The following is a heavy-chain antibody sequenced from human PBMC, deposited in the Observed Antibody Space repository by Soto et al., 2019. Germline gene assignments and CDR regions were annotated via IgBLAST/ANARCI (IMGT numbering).Heavy chain of an antibody. CDR2: ISAHNGNT. CDR1: GYAFTTYG. J-gene: IGHJ4*02. D-gene: IGHD1-1*01. CDR3: ARGRYGDY. V-gene: IGHV1-18*01. Sequence: QVHLVQSGAEVKKPGASVKVSCKGSGYAFTTYGITWVRQAPGQGLEWMGWISAHNGNTNYAQKLQGRVTVTRDTSTSTAYMELRSLGCDDTAGYYCARGRYGDYGGQGALVTVSS.